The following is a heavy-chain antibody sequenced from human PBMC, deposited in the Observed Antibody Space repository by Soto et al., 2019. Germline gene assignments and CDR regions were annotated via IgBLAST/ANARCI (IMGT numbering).Heavy chain of an antibody. CDR3: ARSIVVVPAASVYYYYYMDV. CDR1: GGSISSYY. V-gene: IGHV4-59*08. D-gene: IGHD2-2*01. J-gene: IGHJ6*03. CDR2: IYYSGST. Sequence: SETLSLTCTVSGGSISSYYWSWIRQPPGKGLEWIGYIYYSGSTNYNPSLKSRVTISVDTSKNQFSLKLSSVTAADTAVYYCARSIVVVPAASVYYYYYMDVWGKGTTVTVSS.